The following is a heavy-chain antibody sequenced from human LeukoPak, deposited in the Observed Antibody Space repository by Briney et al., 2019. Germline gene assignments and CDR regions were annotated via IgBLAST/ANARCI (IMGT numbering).Heavy chain of an antibody. CDR1: GYIFTSYW. CDR3: ARGRDTFLDY. J-gene: IGHJ4*02. CDR2: IDPSDSYT. D-gene: IGHD2/OR15-2a*01. V-gene: IGHV5-10-1*01. Sequence: GESLKISCKGSGYIFTSYWISWVRQMPGKGLEWMGRIDPSDSYTNYSPSFQGHVTISADKSISTAYLQWSSLKASDTAMYYCARGRDTFLDYWGQGTLVTVSS.